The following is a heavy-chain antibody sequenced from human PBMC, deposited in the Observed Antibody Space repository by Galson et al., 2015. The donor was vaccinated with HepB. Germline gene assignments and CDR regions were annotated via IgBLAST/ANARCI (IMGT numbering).Heavy chain of an antibody. D-gene: IGHD6-19*01. CDR1: GFTFSSYS. J-gene: IGHJ3*02. V-gene: IGHV3-21*01. CDR3: ARGAGPWGFDAFDI. Sequence: SLRLSCAASGFTFSSYSMNWVRQAPGKGLEWVSSISSSSSYIYYADSVKGRFTISRDNAKNSLYLQMNSLRAEDTAVYYCARGAGPWGFDAFDIWGQGTMVTVSS. CDR2: ISSSSSYI.